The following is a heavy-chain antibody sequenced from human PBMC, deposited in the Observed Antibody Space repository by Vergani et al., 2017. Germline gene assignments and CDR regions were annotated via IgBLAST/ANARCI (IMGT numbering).Heavy chain of an antibody. CDR3: VXEKRDLGSYFFDS. CDR1: GFTFSNSA. CDR2: ISGPGLST. D-gene: IGHD3-10*01. V-gene: IGHV3-23*01. J-gene: IGHJ4*01. Sequence: EVPLLESGGGLVQSGGSLRLSCAASGFTFSNSAVSWVRQAPGRGLAWVSSISGPGLSTYYADSVKGRFSIPRDNSKNTVFLKVHSRRAEDTAIYYCVXEKRDLGSYFFDSWGHGILVTVSS.